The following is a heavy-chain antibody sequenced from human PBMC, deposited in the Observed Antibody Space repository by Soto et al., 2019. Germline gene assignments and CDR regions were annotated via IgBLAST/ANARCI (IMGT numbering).Heavy chain of an antibody. V-gene: IGHV3-23*01. CDR1: GFTFSSYA. CDR3: AKGGGYCSSTSCYAEDDYYYYYYMDV. Sequence: GGSLRLSCAASGFTFSSYAMSWVRQAPGKGLEWVSAISGSGGSTYYADSVKGRFTISRDNSKNTLYLQMNSLRAEDTAVYYCAKGGGYCSSTSCYAEDDYYYYYYMDVGGKGTTVTVSS. J-gene: IGHJ6*03. D-gene: IGHD2-2*01. CDR2: ISGSGGST.